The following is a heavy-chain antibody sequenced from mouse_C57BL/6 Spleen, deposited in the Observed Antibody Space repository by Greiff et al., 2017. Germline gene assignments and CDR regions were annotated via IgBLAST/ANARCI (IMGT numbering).Heavy chain of an antibody. CDR3: AIGPYGGYYGCAY. Sequence: EVQLQQSGAELVKPGASVKLSCTASGFNIKDYYMHWVKQRTEQGLEWIGRIDPEDGVTKYAPKFQGKATITADTYSNTAYLQLSSRTSEDTAVYYCAIGPYGGYYGCAYWGQGTLVTVSA. CDR2: IDPEDGVT. CDR1: GFNIKDYY. D-gene: IGHD2-3*01. V-gene: IGHV14-2*01. J-gene: IGHJ3*01.